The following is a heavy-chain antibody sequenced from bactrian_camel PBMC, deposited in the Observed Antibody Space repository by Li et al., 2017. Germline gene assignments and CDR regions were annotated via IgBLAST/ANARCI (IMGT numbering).Heavy chain of an antibody. CDR3: ATDPGADSGSWCEVQFQTGDFRF. V-gene: IGHV3S55*01. J-gene: IGHJ6*01. CDR1: GFTLDGYD. D-gene: IGHD3*01. CDR2: VNSDGSE. Sequence: HVQLVESGGDSVQTGGSLRLSCSTSGFTLDGYDIGWYRQSPGNECELVSTVNSDGSEYYADSVKGRFTISKDDAKNVVYLEMKNLKPEDTATYYCATDPGADSGSWCEVQFQTGDFRFWGQGTQVTVS.